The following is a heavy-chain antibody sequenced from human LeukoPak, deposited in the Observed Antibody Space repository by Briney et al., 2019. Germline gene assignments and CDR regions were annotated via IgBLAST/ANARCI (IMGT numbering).Heavy chain of an antibody. CDR2: INAGNGNA. D-gene: IGHD3-22*01. CDR3: ARVPLHDRNDYYYPH. J-gene: IGHJ1*01. V-gene: IGHV1-3*01. CDR1: GYTFTSYA. Sequence: ASVKVSCKASGYTFTSYAMHWVRQAPGQRLEWMAWINAGNGNAKYSQKFQGRVTITRDTSASTAYMELSSLRSEDTAVYYCARVPLHDRNDYYYPHWGQGTVVTVSS.